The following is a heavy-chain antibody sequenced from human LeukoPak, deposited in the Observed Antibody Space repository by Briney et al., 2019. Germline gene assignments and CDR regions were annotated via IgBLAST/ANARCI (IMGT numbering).Heavy chain of an antibody. CDR1: GYTFTSYA. Sequence: ASVKVSCKASGYTFTSYAMHWVRQAPGQRLEWMGWINTGNGNTKYSQEFQGRVTITRDTSTSTVYMELSSLRSEDTAVYYCARGTQLWSDYFDYWGQGTLVTVSS. D-gene: IGHD5-18*01. J-gene: IGHJ4*02. V-gene: IGHV1-3*03. CDR3: ARGTQLWSDYFDY. CDR2: INTGNGNT.